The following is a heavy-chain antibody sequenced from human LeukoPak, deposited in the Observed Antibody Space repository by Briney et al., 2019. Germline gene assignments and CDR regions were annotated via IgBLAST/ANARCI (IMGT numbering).Heavy chain of an antibody. CDR2: ICATGSS. V-gene: IGHV4-4*07. CDR1: GGSISNYC. J-gene: IGHJ5*02. D-gene: IGHD1-26*01. CDR3: ARDREVGRDNAISWFDP. Sequence: SETLSLTCTVSGGSISNYCWSWIRQPAGNGLEWSGRICATGSSSYSPFLKSRVTMSVDTSKNQFSLKLSSVTAADMAIYYCARDREVGRDNAISWFDPWGQGILVTVSS.